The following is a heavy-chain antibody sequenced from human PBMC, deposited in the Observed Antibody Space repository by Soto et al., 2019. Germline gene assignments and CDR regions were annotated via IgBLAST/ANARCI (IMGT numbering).Heavy chain of an antibody. CDR3: ARRRVHRPTPHAAYYYYHYGMDV. D-gene: IGHD1-1*01. Sequence: SVTLSVTCTVAGGSSISSSCCWGWIRQPPGKGLEWIGSIYYSGSTYYNPSLKSRVTISVDTSKNQFSLKLSSVTAADTAVYYCARRRVHRPTPHAAYYYYHYGMDVWRQGTTVTVSS. CDR1: GGSSISSSCC. J-gene: IGHJ6*02. V-gene: IGHV4-39*01. CDR2: IYYSGST.